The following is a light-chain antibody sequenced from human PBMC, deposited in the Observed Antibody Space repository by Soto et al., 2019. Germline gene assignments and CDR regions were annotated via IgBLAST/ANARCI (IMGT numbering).Light chain of an antibody. Sequence: EIVLTQSPATLSLSPGERATLCCRASQSVSSYLAWYQQKPGQAPRLLIYDASNRATGIPARFSGSGSGTDFTLTISSLEPEDFAVYYCQQRSNSYTFGQGTKLEIK. CDR2: DAS. CDR1: QSVSSY. CDR3: QQRSNSYT. J-gene: IGKJ2*01. V-gene: IGKV3-11*01.